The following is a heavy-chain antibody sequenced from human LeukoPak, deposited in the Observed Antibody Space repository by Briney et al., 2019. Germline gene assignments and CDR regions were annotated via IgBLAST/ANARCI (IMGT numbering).Heavy chain of an antibody. CDR3: ARGHVIIPALLGFDY. D-gene: IGHD3-16*01. Sequence: KPSETLSLTCTVSGDSISSGGYYWSWIRQHPGKRLEWIGCISYTGHTYYNPSLRSRLTISVDTSKNHFSLKLSSVTAADTAVYYCARGHVIIPALLGFDYWGQGTLVTVSS. V-gene: IGHV4-31*03. CDR1: GDSISSGGYY. J-gene: IGHJ4*02. CDR2: ISYTGHT.